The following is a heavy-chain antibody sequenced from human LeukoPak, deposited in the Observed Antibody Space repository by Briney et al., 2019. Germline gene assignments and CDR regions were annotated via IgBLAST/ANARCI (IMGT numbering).Heavy chain of an antibody. V-gene: IGHV3-9*01. J-gene: IGHJ4*02. Sequence: PGGSLRLSCAASGFTFDDYAMHWVRQAPGKGLEWVSVISWNSDSIGYADSVKGRFTISRDNSKNTLYLQMNSLRAEDTAVYYCAKDGSGSYYVDYWGQGTLVTVSS. D-gene: IGHD1-26*01. CDR1: GFTFDDYA. CDR2: ISWNSDSI. CDR3: AKDGSGSYYVDY.